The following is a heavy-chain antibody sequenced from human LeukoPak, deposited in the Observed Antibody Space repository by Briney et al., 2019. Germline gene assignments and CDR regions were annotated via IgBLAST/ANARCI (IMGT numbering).Heavy chain of an antibody. CDR1: GFTFSSYA. J-gene: IGHJ4*02. CDR3: AKDEFRASGTFDY. D-gene: IGHD3-10*01. CDR2: ISGSGGST. Sequence: PGGSLRLSCAASGFTFSSYAMSWVRQAPGEGLEWVSAISGSGGSTYYADSVKGRFTISRDNSKNTLYLQMNSLRAEDTAVYYCAKDEFRASGTFDYWGQGTLVTVSS. V-gene: IGHV3-23*01.